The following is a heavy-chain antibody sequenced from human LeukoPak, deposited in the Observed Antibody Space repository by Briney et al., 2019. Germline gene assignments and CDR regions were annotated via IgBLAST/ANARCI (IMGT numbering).Heavy chain of an antibody. Sequence: SGTLSLTCAVSGDSISSNNWWGWVRQPPGKGLEWIGEIYHSGSTNYNPSLKSRVTMSLDKSKNQFSLNLTPVTAADTAVYYCAREAAGQWFDPWGQGTLVTVSS. J-gene: IGHJ5*02. D-gene: IGHD6-25*01. V-gene: IGHV4-4*02. CDR3: AREAAGQWFDP. CDR1: GDSISSNNW. CDR2: IYHSGST.